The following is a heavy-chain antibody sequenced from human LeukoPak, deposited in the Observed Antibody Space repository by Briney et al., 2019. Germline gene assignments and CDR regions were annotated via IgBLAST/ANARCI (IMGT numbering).Heavy chain of an antibody. CDR2: IYYSGST. Sequence: PSETLSLTCTVSGGSISSSSYYWGWIRQPPGKGLEWIGSIYYSGSTYYNPSLKSRVTISVDTSKNQFSLKPSSVTAADTAVYYCARGRYYYDSSGYYYVTWGQGTLVTVSS. V-gene: IGHV4-39*01. CDR1: GGSISSSSYY. D-gene: IGHD3-22*01. CDR3: ARGRYYYDSSGYYYVT. J-gene: IGHJ5*02.